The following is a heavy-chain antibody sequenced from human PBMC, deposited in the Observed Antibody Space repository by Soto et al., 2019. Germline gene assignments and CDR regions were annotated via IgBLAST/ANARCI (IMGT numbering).Heavy chain of an antibody. Sequence: GGSLRLSCAASGFTFSSYGMHWVRQAPGKGLEWVAVIWYDGSNKYYADSVKGRFTISRDNSKNTLYLQMNSLRAEDTAVYYCARGRYNWNDGAFDIWGQGTMVTVSS. CDR1: GFTFSSYG. J-gene: IGHJ3*02. CDR3: ARGRYNWNDGAFDI. D-gene: IGHD1-1*01. CDR2: IWYDGSNK. V-gene: IGHV3-33*01.